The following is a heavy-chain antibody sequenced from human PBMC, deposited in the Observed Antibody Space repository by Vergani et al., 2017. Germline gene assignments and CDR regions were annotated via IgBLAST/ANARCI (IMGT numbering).Heavy chain of an antibody. D-gene: IGHD6-19*01. J-gene: IGHJ4*02. CDR1: GFTFSSYE. CDR2: ISSSGSTI. Sequence: EVQLVESGGGLVQTGGSLRLSCAASGFTFSSYEMNWVRQAPGKGLEWVSYISSSGSTIYYADSVKGRFTLSRDNAKNSLYLQMNSLRAEDTAVYYCARDQKIEYSVGWYELDYWGQGTLVTVSS. CDR3: ARDQKIEYSVGWYELDY. V-gene: IGHV3-48*03.